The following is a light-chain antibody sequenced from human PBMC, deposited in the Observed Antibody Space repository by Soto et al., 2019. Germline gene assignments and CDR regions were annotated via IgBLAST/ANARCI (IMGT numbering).Light chain of an antibody. CDR3: SSYRSSSSFV. CDR2: EVR. V-gene: IGLV2-14*01. CDR1: SSDVGAYNF. Sequence: QSVLTQPASVSGSPGQSITISCTGTSSDVGAYNFVSWYQQYPGKAPKVIIFEVRKRPSGVSNRFSGSKSGDTASLTISGLQAEDETYYYYSSYRSSSSFVFGTGTKVT. J-gene: IGLJ1*01.